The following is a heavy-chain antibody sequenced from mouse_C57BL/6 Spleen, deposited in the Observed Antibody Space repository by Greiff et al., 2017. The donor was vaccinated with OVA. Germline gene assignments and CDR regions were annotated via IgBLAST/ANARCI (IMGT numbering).Heavy chain of an antibody. J-gene: IGHJ2*01. V-gene: IGHV1-55*01. CDR1: GYTFTSYW. D-gene: IGHD2-1*01. Sequence: VQLQQPGAELVKPGASVKMSCKASGYTFTSYWITWVKQRPGQGLEWIGDIYPGSGSTNYNEKFKSKATLTVDTSSSTAYMQLSSLTSEDSAVYYCARPPIYSERFDYWGQGTTLTVSS. CDR2: IYPGSGST. CDR3: ARPPIYSERFDY.